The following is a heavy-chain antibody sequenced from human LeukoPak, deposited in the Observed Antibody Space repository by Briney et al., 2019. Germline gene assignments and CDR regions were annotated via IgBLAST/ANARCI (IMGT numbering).Heavy chain of an antibody. Sequence: ASVKVSCKASGYTFINYYLHWVRQAPGQGLVWMGQINPNTDSTNCARMFQGRVTMTRNTSISTAYMELSSLRSEDTAVYYCARDGSSSWYSLLTTGMDVWGQGTTVTVSS. CDR3: ARDGSSSWYSLLTTGMDV. J-gene: IGHJ6*02. CDR2: INPNTDST. CDR1: GYTFINYY. D-gene: IGHD6-13*01. V-gene: IGHV1-46*01.